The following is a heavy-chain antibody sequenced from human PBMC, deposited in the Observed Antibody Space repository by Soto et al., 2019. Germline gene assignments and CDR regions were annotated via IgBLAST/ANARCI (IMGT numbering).Heavy chain of an antibody. CDR3: ARADYDYIWGSYRQFDY. J-gene: IGHJ4*02. CDR1: GFTFSDYY. V-gene: IGHV3-11*01. Sequence: GGSLRLSCAASGFTFSDYYMSWIRQAPGKGLEWVSYISSSGSTIYYADSVKGRFTISRDNAKNSLYLQMNSLRAEDTAVYYCARADYDYIWGSYRQFDYWGQGTLVTVSS. D-gene: IGHD3-16*02. CDR2: ISSSGSTI.